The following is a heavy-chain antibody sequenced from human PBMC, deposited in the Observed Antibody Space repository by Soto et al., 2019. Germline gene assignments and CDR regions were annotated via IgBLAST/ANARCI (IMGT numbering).Heavy chain of an antibody. Sequence: QVQLVQSGAEVKKPGSSVKVSCKASGGTFSSYAISWVRQAPGQGLEWMGGIDPIFGTANYAQKFQGRVTITADEDQSTAYMELRSLRSEDTDVDYCAREPRWGWNDGGHAFDIWGQGTMVTVSS. D-gene: IGHD1-1*01. CDR2: IDPIFGTA. V-gene: IGHV1-69*01. J-gene: IGHJ3*02. CDR3: AREPRWGWNDGGHAFDI. CDR1: GGTFSSYA.